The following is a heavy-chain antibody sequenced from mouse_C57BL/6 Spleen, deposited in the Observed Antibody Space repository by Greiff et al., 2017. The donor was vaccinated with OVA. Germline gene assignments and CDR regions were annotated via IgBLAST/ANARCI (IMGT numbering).Heavy chain of an antibody. CDR3: TRWDSNYGYFDV. V-gene: IGHV1-5*01. J-gene: IGHJ1*03. Sequence: EVQLQQSGTVLARPGASVKMSCKTSGYTFTSYWLHWVKQRPGQGLEWIGAIYPGNSDTSYNQKFKGKAKLTAVTSASTAYMELSSLTNEDSAVYYCTRWDSNYGYFDVWGTGTTVTVSS. D-gene: IGHD2-5*01. CDR1: GYTFTSYW. CDR2: IYPGNSDT.